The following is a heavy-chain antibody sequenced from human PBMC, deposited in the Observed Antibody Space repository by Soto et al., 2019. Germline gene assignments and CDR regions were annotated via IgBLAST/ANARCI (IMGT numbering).Heavy chain of an antibody. CDR1: GGSISSGGYY. D-gene: IGHD2-2*01. V-gene: IGHV4-31*03. CDR2: IYYSGST. J-gene: IGHJ5*02. CDR3: AGGGGYCSSTSCFFSRRFDP. Sequence: SETLSLTCTVSGGSISSGGYYWSWIRQHPGKGLEWIGYIYYSGSTYYNPSLKSRVTISVDTSKNQFSLKLSSVTAADTAVYYCAGGGGYCSSTSCFFSRRFDPWGQGTLVTVSS.